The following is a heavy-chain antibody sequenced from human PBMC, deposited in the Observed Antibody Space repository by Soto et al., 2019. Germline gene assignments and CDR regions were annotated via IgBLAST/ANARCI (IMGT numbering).Heavy chain of an antibody. J-gene: IGHJ6*02. D-gene: IGHD2-2*01. CDR2: IWYDGSNK. CDR1: GFTFSSYG. V-gene: IGHV3-33*08. Sequence: GGSLRLSCAASGFTFSSYGMHWVRQAPGKGLKWVAVIWYDGSNKYYADSVKGRFTISRDNSKNTLYLQMNSLRAEDTAVYYCARKITTMPYYYYGMDVWGQGTTVTVSS. CDR3: ARKITTMPYYYYGMDV.